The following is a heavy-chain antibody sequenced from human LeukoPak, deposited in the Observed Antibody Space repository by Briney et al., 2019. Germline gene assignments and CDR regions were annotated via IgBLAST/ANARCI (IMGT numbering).Heavy chain of an antibody. CDR1: GGSIDGHTFY. J-gene: IGHJ3*02. D-gene: IGHD6-19*01. Sequence: SETLSLTCNVSGGSIDGHTFYWDWIRQPPGKGLEWIATIYYNGNTFYNPSPKSRVAISIDMSKSQFSLHLSSMSAADTAVYYCARLTALAGHRGAFDIWGPGTLVTVSS. V-gene: IGHV4-39*01. CDR2: IYYNGNT. CDR3: ARLTALAGHRGAFDI.